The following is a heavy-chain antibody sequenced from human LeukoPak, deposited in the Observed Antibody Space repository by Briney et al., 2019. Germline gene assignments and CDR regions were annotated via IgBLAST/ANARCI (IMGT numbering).Heavy chain of an antibody. J-gene: IGHJ4*02. Sequence: GGSLRLSRAASGFTFDDYAMHWVRQAPGKGLEWVSGISWNSGSIGYADSVKGRFTISRDNAKNSLYLQMNSLRAEDTALYYCVSLELPTYWGQGTLVTVSS. D-gene: IGHD1-7*01. V-gene: IGHV3-9*01. CDR3: VSLELPTY. CDR1: GFTFDDYA. CDR2: ISWNSGSI.